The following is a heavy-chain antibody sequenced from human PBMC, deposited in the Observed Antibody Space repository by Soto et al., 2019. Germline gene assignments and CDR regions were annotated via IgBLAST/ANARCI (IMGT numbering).Heavy chain of an antibody. CDR1: GGSISSGGYY. D-gene: IGHD4-17*01. V-gene: IGHV4-31*03. Sequence: SETLSLTCTVSGGSISSGGYYWSWIRQHPGKGLEWIGYIYYSGSTYYNPSLKSRVTISVDTSKNQFSLKLSSVTATDTAVYYCARDSSVMTTHAFDIWGQGTMVTVSS. CDR3: ARDSSVMTTHAFDI. J-gene: IGHJ3*02. CDR2: IYYSGST.